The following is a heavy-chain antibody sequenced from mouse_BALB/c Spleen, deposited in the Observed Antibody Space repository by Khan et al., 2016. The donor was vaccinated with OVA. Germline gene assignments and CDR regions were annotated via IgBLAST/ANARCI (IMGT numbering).Heavy chain of an antibody. V-gene: IGHV9-3-1*01. D-gene: IGHD2-1*01. CDR2: INTYTGEP. J-gene: IGHJ3*01. Sequence: QIQLVQSGPELKKPGETVKISCKASGYTFTNYGMNWVKQAPGNGLKWMGWINTYTGEPTYADDFKGRFAFSLETSASTAYLQINNLKNEDTATYFCARSNGNYWFAYWGQGALVTVSA. CDR1: GYTFTNYG. CDR3: ARSNGNYWFAY.